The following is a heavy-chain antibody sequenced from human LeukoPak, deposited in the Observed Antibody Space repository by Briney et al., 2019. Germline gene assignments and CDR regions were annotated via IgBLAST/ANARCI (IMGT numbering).Heavy chain of an antibody. V-gene: IGHV3-23*01. CDR2: IFPSGGEI. Sequence: GGSLRLSCAASGFTFSNHWMTWARQPPGKGLEWVSSIFPSGGEIHYADSVRGRFTISRDNSKSTLSLQMNSLRAEDTAIYYCATYRQVLLPFESWGQGTLVTVSS. CDR1: GFTFSNHW. CDR3: ATYRQVLLPFES. J-gene: IGHJ4*02. D-gene: IGHD2-8*02.